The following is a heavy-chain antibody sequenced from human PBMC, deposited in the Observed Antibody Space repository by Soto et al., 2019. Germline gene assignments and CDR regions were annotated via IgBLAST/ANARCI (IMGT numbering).Heavy chain of an antibody. CDR1: GDSVSSPYW. D-gene: IGHD6-19*01. CDR3: ARSAGWYAVHS. Sequence: QVQLQESGPGLVKPSGTLSLTCAVSGDSVSSPYWWCWVRQPPGKGLEWIGEVFHTGTTSYNPSLRSRVPISMDKSNNQFSRGLSSVTAADTAVYYCARSAGWYAVHSWGPGTLVVVSS. J-gene: IGHJ4*02. CDR2: VFHTGTT. V-gene: IGHV4-4*02.